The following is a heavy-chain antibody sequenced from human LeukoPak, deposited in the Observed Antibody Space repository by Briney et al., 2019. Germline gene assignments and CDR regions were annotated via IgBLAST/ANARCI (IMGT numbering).Heavy chain of an antibody. V-gene: IGHV4-59*08. D-gene: IGHD6-6*01. CDR3: ARVGSSSSQYLQH. J-gene: IGHJ1*01. CDR1: GGSISSYY. CDR2: IYYSGST. Sequence: PSETLSLTCTVSGGSISSYYWSWLRQPPGRGVEGIGYIYYSGSTNYNPSLKSRVTISVDTSKNQFSLKLSSVTAADTAVYYCARVGSSSSQYLQHWGQGTLVTVSS.